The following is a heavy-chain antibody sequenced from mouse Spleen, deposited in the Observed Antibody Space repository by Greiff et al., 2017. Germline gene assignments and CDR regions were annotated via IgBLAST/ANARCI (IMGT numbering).Heavy chain of an antibody. CDR1: GFTFSDAW. Sequence: EVKLEESGGGLVQPGGSMKLSCAASGFTFSDAWMDWVRQSPEKGLEWVAEIRNKANNHATYYAESVKGRFTISRDDSKSSVYLQMNSLRAEDTGIYYCTRDSGYGSSYWYFDVWGAGTTVTVSS. V-gene: IGHV6-6*01. J-gene: IGHJ1*01. D-gene: IGHD1-1*01. CDR2: IRNKANNHAT. CDR3: TRDSGYGSSYWYFDV.